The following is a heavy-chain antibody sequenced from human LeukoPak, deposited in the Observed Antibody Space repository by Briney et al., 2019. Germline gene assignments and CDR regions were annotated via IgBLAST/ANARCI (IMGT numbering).Heavy chain of an antibody. Sequence: GGSLRLSCAASGFTFSSYSMNWVRQAPGKGLEWISYISSSSTTIYYADSVKGRFTISRDNAKNSLYLQMNRLRAEDTAVYYRAGRGGGSYFDYLGQGTLVTVSS. CDR1: GFTFSSYS. CDR2: ISSSSTTI. J-gene: IGHJ4*02. V-gene: IGHV3-48*04. D-gene: IGHD1-26*01. CDR3: AGRGGGSYFDY.